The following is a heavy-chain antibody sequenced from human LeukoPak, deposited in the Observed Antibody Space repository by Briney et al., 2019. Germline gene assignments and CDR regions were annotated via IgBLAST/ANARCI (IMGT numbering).Heavy chain of an antibody. CDR3: AKGRLWFGELLGYFDY. Sequence: GGSLRLFCAASGFTFSNYWMSWVRQAPGKGLEGVANIRQDGSEIFYVDSVKGGFTIYRDNDKNSLFLQMNSLRAEDTAVYYCAKGRLWFGELLGYFDYWGQGTLVTVSS. V-gene: IGHV3-7*01. J-gene: IGHJ4*02. CDR2: IRQDGSEI. CDR1: GFTFSNYW. D-gene: IGHD3-10*01.